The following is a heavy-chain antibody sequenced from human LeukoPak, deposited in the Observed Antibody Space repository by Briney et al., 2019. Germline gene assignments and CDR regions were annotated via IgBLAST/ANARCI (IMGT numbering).Heavy chain of an antibody. V-gene: IGHV1-2*02. J-gene: IGHJ4*02. CDR1: GYTFSNYA. CDR2: INPNSGGT. Sequence: ASVKVSCKASGYTFSNYAINWVRQAPGQGLEWMGWINPNSGGTNYAQKFQGRVTMTRDTSISTAYMELSRLRSDDTAVYYCARDPYSGSYYVDYWGQGTLVTVSS. CDR3: ARDPYSGSYYVDY. D-gene: IGHD1-26*01.